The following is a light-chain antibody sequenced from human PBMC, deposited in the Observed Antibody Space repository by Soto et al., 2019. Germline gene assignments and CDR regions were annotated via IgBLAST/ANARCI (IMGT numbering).Light chain of an antibody. Sequence: EIVLTQSPGTLSLSPGERATLSCRASQSVTSYLAWYQQKPGQAPRLLIYASSTRATGIPDRFSGGGSGTDFTLTISSLQPEDFAVYYCQQYSTSQPFGQGTKVEI. CDR1: QSVTSY. J-gene: IGKJ1*01. V-gene: IGKV3-20*01. CDR3: QQYSTSQP. CDR2: ASS.